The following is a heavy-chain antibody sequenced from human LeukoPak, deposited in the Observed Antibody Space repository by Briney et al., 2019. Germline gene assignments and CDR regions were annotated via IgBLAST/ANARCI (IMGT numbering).Heavy chain of an antibody. J-gene: IGHJ3*02. CDR3: ARDSGVTGNFDI. Sequence: SETLSLTCTVSDYSICSGYDWACIRQRPGKGVEWIGSIYHSGNTYYNPSLKSRITISVHTSKNKCSLKVSSVTAADTGVYYCARDSGVTGNFDIWGQGTMVTVSS. V-gene: IGHV4-38-2*02. D-gene: IGHD3-10*01. CDR1: DYSICSGYD. CDR2: IYHSGNT.